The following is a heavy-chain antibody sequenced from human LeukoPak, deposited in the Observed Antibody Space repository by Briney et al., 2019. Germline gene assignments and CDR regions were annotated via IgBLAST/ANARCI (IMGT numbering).Heavy chain of an antibody. CDR2: INTNTENP. V-gene: IGHV7-4-1*02. Sequence: ASVTVSCTASGYTFSSYAMNWVRQAPGQGLEWMGWINTNTENPTYAQGFTGRFVFSLDTSVSTAYLQISSLKAEDTAVYYCARDLYYGSGSYYTGGGLFDYWGQGTLVTVSS. J-gene: IGHJ4*02. D-gene: IGHD3-10*01. CDR1: GYTFSSYA. CDR3: ARDLYYGSGSYYTGGGLFDY.